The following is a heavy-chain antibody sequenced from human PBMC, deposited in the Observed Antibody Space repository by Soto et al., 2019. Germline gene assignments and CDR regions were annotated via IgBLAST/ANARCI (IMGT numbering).Heavy chain of an antibody. CDR2: ISAYNGNT. D-gene: IGHD5-18*01. CDR1: GYTFTSYG. V-gene: IGHV1-18*01. CDR3: ARDLLDTAMEGSNGY. Sequence: QVQLVQSGAEVKKPGASVKVSCKASGYTFTSYGISWVRQAPGQGLEWMGWISAYNGNTNYAQKLQGRVTMTTDTSTSTAYRELRSLRSDDTAVYYCARDLLDTAMEGSNGYWGQGTLVTVSS. J-gene: IGHJ4*02.